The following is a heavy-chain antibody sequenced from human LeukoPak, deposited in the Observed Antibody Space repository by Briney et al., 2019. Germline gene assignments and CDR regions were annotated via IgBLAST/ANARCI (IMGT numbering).Heavy chain of an antibody. V-gene: IGHV1-3*01. Sequence: ASVKVSCKASGYTFTSYAIHWVRQAPGQRLEWMGWINAVNGNTRYSQKFQGRVTITRDTSASTAYMELSSLRSDDTAVYYCARGGYCSSTSCYRIDYWGQGTLVTVSS. J-gene: IGHJ4*02. CDR2: INAVNGNT. CDR1: GYTFTSYA. D-gene: IGHD2-2*01. CDR3: ARGGYCSSTSCYRIDY.